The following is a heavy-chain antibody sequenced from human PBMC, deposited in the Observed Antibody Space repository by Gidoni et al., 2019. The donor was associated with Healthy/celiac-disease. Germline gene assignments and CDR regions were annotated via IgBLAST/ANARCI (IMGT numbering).Heavy chain of an antibody. CDR3: ARRRAYWLDP. CDR1: GGSISSSSYY. J-gene: IGHJ5*02. V-gene: IGHV4-39*01. Sequence: QLQLQVSCRGLAKPPQTLSHMCTVSGGSISSSSYYWGWLRQTPGKGLAWIGSIYYSGSTSYIPSLTRPVSVSLDTTKDLFSLELSSVTAADTAEYCGARRRAYWLDPWGHGTLVTVSS. CDR2: IYYSGST.